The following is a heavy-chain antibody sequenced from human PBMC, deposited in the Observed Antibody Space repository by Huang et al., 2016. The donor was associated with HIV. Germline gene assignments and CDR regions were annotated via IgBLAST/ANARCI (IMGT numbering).Heavy chain of an antibody. J-gene: IGHJ6*03. D-gene: IGHD5-12*01. V-gene: IGHV3-30-3*01. Sequence: QVQLVESGGGVVQPGRSLRLSCAASRFTFSNYAMHWVRQAPGKGLEWVAVISYDGSNKYYADSVKGRFTISRDNSKNTLYLQMNSLRAEDTAVYYCARDLWLRDLYYHYYMDVWGKGTTVTVSS. CDR3: ARDLWLRDLYYHYYMDV. CDR2: ISYDGSNK. CDR1: RFTFSNYA.